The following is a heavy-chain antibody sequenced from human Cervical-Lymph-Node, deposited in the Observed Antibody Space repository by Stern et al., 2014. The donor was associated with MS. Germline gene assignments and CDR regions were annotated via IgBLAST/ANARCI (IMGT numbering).Heavy chain of an antibody. D-gene: IGHD6-19*01. Sequence: QLVQSGAEVKKPGSSVRVSCQASRCTFGTYATSWVRQAPGHGLEWMGGILPVFRKSNYAQKFQGRVTITADESTSTVYMELSSLRSEDAAVYYCARSSDWYPFDYWGQGTLVTVSS. CDR3: ARSSDWYPFDY. CDR2: ILPVFRKS. CDR1: RCTFGTYA. J-gene: IGHJ4*02. V-gene: IGHV1-69*01.